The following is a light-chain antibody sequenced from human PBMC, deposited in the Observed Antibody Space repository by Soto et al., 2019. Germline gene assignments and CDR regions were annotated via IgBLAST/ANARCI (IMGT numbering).Light chain of an antibody. CDR2: KAS. CDR3: QQYDSYST. V-gene: IGKV1-5*03. Sequence: DIQMTQSPSTLSASVGDRVTITCRASQSISSWLAWYQQKPGKAPKLLIYKASSLESGVPSRFSGSGSGTEFTLTISSLQPDYFATYYCQQYDSYSTFGQGTKVEIK. J-gene: IGKJ1*01. CDR1: QSISSW.